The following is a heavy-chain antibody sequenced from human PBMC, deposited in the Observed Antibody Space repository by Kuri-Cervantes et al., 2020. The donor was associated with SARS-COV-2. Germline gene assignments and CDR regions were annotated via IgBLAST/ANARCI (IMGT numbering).Heavy chain of an antibody. CDR1: GFTFDDHA. D-gene: IGHD1-1*01. V-gene: IGHV3-74*01. Sequence: GGSLRLSCAASGFTFDDHAIHWVRQAPGKGLVWVSRINPDGSYTNNADSVKGRFTLSRDNAKNMLFLQMNSLRAEDTAVYYCVRDGDHWNFDYWGQGTLVTVSS. CDR3: VRDGDHWNFDY. CDR2: INPDGSYT. J-gene: IGHJ4*02.